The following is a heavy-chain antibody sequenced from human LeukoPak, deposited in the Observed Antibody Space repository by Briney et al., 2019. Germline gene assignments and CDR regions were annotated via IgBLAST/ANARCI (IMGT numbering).Heavy chain of an antibody. CDR3: AKDPAGQWRYFDY. CDR2: FSGSGTT. D-gene: IGHD6-19*01. CDR1: GFTFSSYA. Sequence: GGSLRLSCAASGFTFSSYAMHWVRQAPGKGLEWVSTFSGSGTTYYADSVKDRFIISRDNSKNTLYLQMNGLRAEDTAVYYCAKDPAGQWRYFDYWGQGTLVTVSS. V-gene: IGHV3-23*01. J-gene: IGHJ4*02.